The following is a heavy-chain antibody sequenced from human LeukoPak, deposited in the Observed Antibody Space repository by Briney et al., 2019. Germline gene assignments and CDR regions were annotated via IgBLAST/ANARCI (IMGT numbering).Heavy chain of an antibody. Sequence: GGSLRLSCAASGFTFDDYTMHWVRQAPGKALEWVSLIGWDGGGTYYAGSVKGRFTISRDNSKNSLYLQKNSLRTEDTALYYCVKDKSGDGYKNYFDYWGQGTLVTVSS. CDR2: IGWDGGGT. J-gene: IGHJ4*02. V-gene: IGHV3-43*01. D-gene: IGHD5-24*01. CDR3: VKDKSGDGYKNYFDY. CDR1: GFTFDDYT.